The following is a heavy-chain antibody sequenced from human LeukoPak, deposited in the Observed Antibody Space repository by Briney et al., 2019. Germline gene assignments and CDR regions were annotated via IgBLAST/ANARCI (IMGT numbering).Heavy chain of an antibody. CDR2: INHSGST. Sequence: PSETLSLTCAVYGGSFSGYYWSWIRQPPGKGLEWIGEINHSGSTNYNPSLKSRVTISVDTSKNQFSLKLSSVTAADTAVYYCASPRQYSSGRYYFDYWGQGTLVTVSS. J-gene: IGHJ4*02. V-gene: IGHV4-34*01. CDR3: ASPRQYSSGRYYFDY. D-gene: IGHD6-19*01. CDR1: GGSFSGYY.